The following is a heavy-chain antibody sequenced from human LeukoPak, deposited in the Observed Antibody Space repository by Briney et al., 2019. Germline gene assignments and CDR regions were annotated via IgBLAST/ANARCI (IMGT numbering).Heavy chain of an antibody. D-gene: IGHD3-22*01. CDR2: IYHSGST. CDR1: GYSISSGYY. J-gene: IGHJ4*02. V-gene: IGHV4-38-2*02. Sequence: SETLSLTCTVSGYSISSGYYWGWIRQPPGKGLEWIGSIYHSGSTYYNPSLKSRVTISVDTSKNQFSLKLSSVTAADTAVYYCARVSSLHYYDSSGYSHHFDYWGQGTLVTVSS. CDR3: ARVSSLHYYDSSGYSHHFDY.